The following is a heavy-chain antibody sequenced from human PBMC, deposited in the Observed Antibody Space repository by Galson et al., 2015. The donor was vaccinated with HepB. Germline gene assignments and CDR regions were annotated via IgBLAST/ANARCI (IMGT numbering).Heavy chain of an antibody. CDR2: IYSGGST. Sequence: SLRLSCAASGFTVSSNYMSWVRQAPGKGLEWVSVIYSGGSTYYADSVKGRFTISRDNSKNTLYLQMNSLRAEDTAVYYCAREGSSSWYDYWGQGTLVTVSS. CDR1: GFTVSSNY. J-gene: IGHJ4*02. V-gene: IGHV3-66*01. CDR3: AREGSSSWYDY. D-gene: IGHD6-13*01.